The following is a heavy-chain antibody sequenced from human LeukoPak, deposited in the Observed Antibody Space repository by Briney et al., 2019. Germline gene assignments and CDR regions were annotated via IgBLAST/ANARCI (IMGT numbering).Heavy chain of an antibody. V-gene: IGHV3-74*01. CDR3: AREGDRYYYDSSGYSARNAFDI. J-gene: IGHJ3*02. CDR1: GFTFSEYG. CDR2: INSDGSST. Sequence: GGSLRLSCAASGFTFSEYGMSWVRQAPGKGLVWVSRINSDGSSTSYADSVKGRFTISRDNAKNTLYLQMNSLRAEDTVVYYCAREGDRYYYDSSGYSARNAFDIWGQGTMVTVSS. D-gene: IGHD3-22*01.